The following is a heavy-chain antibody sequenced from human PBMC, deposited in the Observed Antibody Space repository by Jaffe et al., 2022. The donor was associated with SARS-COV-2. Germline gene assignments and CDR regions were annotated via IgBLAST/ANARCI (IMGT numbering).Heavy chain of an antibody. CDR2: VSSNGDST. V-gene: IGHV3-64D*09. CDR1: GFTFSSYV. Sequence: EVQLVESGGGLVQPGGSLRLSCSASGFTFSSYVMHWVRQAPGKGLEYISAVSSNGDSTYYADSMKGRFTISRDNSKNTLHLQMSSLRAEDTAVYYCVKDRQQWLVSPYQYGMEVWGQGTTVTVSS. J-gene: IGHJ6*02. D-gene: IGHD6-19*01. CDR3: VKDRQQWLVSPYQYGMEV.